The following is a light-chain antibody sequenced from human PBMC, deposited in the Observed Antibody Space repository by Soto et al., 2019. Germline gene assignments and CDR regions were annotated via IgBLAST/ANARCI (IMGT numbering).Light chain of an antibody. CDR2: RNY. Sequence: QSVLTQPPSASETPGQRVTISCSGSSSNIGSNHVYWYQHLPGTAPKLLIYRNYLRPSGVPDRFSASKSGTSASLAISGLRSDDEADYYCEAWDDSLSGWVFGGGTKLTVL. J-gene: IGLJ3*02. CDR3: EAWDDSLSGWV. V-gene: IGLV1-47*01. CDR1: SSNIGSNH.